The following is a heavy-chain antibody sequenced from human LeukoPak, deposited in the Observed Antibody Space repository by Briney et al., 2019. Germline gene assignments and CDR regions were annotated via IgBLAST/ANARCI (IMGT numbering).Heavy chain of an antibody. CDR1: GYTFTRYY. D-gene: IGHD6-25*01. V-gene: IGHV1-2*02. CDR3: ARAAYSSAWRPYYFDY. Sequence: ASVKVSCKASGYTFTRYYIHWMRQAPGQRLEWVGWINPNTGVTNYAQKFQGRVTMTRNTSISTVYMELSRLSSDDTAVYYCARAAYSSAWRPYYFDYWGQGTLVTVSS. CDR2: INPNTGVT. J-gene: IGHJ4*02.